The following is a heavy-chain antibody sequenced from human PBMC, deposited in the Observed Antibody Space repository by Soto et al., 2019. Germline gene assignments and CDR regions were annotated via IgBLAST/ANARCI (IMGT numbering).Heavy chain of an antibody. J-gene: IGHJ3*02. CDR2: IYYSGST. CDR1: GGSISSYY. CDR3: ARQWGTDAFDI. Sequence: QVQLQESGPGLVKPSETLSLTCTVSGGSISSYYWSWIRQPPGKGLEWIGYIYYSGSTNYNPSLKXXVTISVDTSKNQFSLKLSSVTAADTAVYYCARQWGTDAFDIWGQGTMVTVSS. V-gene: IGHV4-59*08. D-gene: IGHD1-1*01.